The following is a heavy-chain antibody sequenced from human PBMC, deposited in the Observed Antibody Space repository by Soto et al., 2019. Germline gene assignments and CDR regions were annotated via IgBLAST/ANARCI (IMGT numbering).Heavy chain of an antibody. Sequence: GGSLRLSCAASGFTFSSYGMHWVRQAPGKGLEWVAVIWYDGSNKYYADSVKGRFTISRDNSKNTLYLQMNSLRAEDTAVYYCAREGGSGSYYNWYFDYWGQGTLVTVSS. CDR1: GFTFSSYG. J-gene: IGHJ4*02. CDR2: IWYDGSNK. CDR3: AREGGSGSYYNWYFDY. D-gene: IGHD3-10*01. V-gene: IGHV3-33*01.